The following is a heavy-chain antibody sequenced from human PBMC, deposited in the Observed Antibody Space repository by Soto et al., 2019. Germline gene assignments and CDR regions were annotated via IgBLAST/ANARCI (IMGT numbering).Heavy chain of an antibody. D-gene: IGHD2-15*01. V-gene: IGHV4-4*02. J-gene: IGHJ5*02. CDR1: GVSISSGNW. CDR2: IFHDGTA. Sequence: SETLSLTCAVSGVSISSGNWWTWVRQTPQRGLEYIGEIFHDGTANYYPSFERRVAISVDTSKNQFSLNLTSVTAADTAVYYCARQDRVVVEGRWFDPWGQGTLVTVSS. CDR3: ARQDRVVVEGRWFDP.